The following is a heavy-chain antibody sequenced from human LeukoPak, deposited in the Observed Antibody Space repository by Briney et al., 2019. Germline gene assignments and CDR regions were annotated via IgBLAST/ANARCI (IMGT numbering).Heavy chain of an antibody. CDR1: GYTLTELS. J-gene: IGHJ4*02. CDR3: ATDLLVPTASASPAASPGTDY. D-gene: IGHD2-2*01. V-gene: IGHV1-24*01. Sequence: GASVNVSCKVSGYTLTELSMHWVRQAPGKGLEWLGGFDPEDGETIYAQKFQGRVTMTEDTPTDTAYMELSSLRSEDTAVYYCATDLLVPTASASPAASPGTDYWGQGTLVTVSS. CDR2: FDPEDGET.